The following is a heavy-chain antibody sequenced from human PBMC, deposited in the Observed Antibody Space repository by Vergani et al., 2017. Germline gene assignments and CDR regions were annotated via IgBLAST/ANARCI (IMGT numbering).Heavy chain of an antibody. CDR3: ARDLRLLYKRFDP. V-gene: IGHV3-33*01. J-gene: IGHJ5*02. CDR2: TWDDGNNK. CDR1: GFTFNQFG. D-gene: IGHD5-12*01. Sequence: QVQLVESGGGVVQPGRSLSLSCAASGFTFNQFGLHWVRQAPGKGLEWVAGTWDDGNNKQYADSGKGRFTISRDNSKSTMYRQMNRLRDEDTGVYYCARDLRLLYKRFDPWGQGTLVTVSS.